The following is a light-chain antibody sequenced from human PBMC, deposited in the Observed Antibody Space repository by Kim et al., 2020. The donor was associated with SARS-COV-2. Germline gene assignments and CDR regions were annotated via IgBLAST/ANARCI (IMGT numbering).Light chain of an antibody. V-gene: IGLV1-40*01. CDR2: GNS. J-gene: IGLJ3*02. CDR3: QSFDNKLNWV. CDR1: SSNIGAGYD. Sequence: QSVLTQPPSVSGAPGQRVTISCTGSSSNIGAGYDVHWYHQLPGTAPKLLIFGNSNRPSGVPDRFSGSKSGTSASLAVTGLQAEDEAVYYCQSFDNKLNWVFGGGTKLTVL.